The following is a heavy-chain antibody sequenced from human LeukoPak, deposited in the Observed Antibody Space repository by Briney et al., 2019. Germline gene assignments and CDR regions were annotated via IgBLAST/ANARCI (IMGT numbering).Heavy chain of an antibody. CDR1: GGTFSSYA. J-gene: IGHJ5*02. CDR2: ISAYNGNT. D-gene: IGHD4-17*01. CDR3: ARGGLTTVTTIRWFDP. Sequence: GSSVKVSCKASGGTFSSYAISWVRQAPGQGLEWMGGISAYNGNTNYAQKLQGRVTMTTDTSTSTAYMALRSLRSDDTAVYYCARGGLTTVTTIRWFDPWGQGTLVTVSS. V-gene: IGHV1-18*01.